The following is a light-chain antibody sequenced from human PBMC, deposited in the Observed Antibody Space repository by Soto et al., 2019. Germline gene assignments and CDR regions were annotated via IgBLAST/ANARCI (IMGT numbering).Light chain of an antibody. V-gene: IGKV3-20*01. Sequence: EIVLTQSPGSLSLSPGERATLSCRASQSVSSTFFAWYQQRPGQAPRLLMYGASSRATGIPERFSVSGSGTDFTLTISRLEPEDFAVYYCQQFASSVTFGQGTKVEL. CDR3: QQFASSVT. J-gene: IGKJ1*01. CDR1: QSVSSTF. CDR2: GAS.